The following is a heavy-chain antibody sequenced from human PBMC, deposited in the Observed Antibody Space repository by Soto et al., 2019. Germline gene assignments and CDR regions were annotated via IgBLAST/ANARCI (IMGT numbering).Heavy chain of an antibody. CDR3: AGDAWRCSGGSCYR. D-gene: IGHD2-15*01. Sequence: PGGSLRLTCAASGFTFSSYSMNWVRQAPGKGLEWVSSISSSSIYIYYADSVKGRFTISRDNAKNSLYLQMNSLRAEDTAVYYCAGDAWRCSGGSCYRWGQGTLVTVSS. CDR2: ISSSSIYI. CDR1: GFTFSSYS. J-gene: IGHJ5*02. V-gene: IGHV3-21*01.